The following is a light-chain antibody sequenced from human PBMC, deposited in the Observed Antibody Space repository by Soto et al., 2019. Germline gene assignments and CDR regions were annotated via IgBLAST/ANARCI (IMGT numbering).Light chain of an antibody. CDR2: EVT. V-gene: IGLV2-23*02. Sequence: QSVLTQPASGSGSPGQSITISCTGTSSDIGSYDLVAWYQQHPGTAPKLIIYEVTKRPSGVSTRFSGSNSGNTASLTISGLQAVDEAHYYCCSFGDFPYVFGNGTKVTVL. CDR1: SSDIGSYDL. CDR3: CSFGDFPYV. J-gene: IGLJ1*01.